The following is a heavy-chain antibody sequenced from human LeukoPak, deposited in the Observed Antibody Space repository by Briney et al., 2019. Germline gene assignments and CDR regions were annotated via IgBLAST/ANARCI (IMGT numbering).Heavy chain of an antibody. J-gene: IGHJ4*02. Sequence: GGSLRLSCTASGFTFSIFGMHWVRQAPGKGLEWVSYISSSGSTIYYADSVKGRFTISRDNAKNSLYLQMNSLRAEDTAVYYCARDGPYSGYYFDYWGQGTLVTVSS. V-gene: IGHV3-48*04. CDR1: GFTFSIFG. CDR3: ARDGPYSGYYFDY. CDR2: ISSSGSTI. D-gene: IGHD6-19*01.